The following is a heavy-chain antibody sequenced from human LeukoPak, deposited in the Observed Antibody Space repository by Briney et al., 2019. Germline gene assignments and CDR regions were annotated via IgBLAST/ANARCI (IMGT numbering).Heavy chain of an antibody. J-gene: IGHJ4*02. V-gene: IGHV4-31*03. D-gene: IGHD6-13*01. Sequence: SETLSLTCTVSGGSISSGGDYWSWIRQHPGKGLEWIGYIYYSGSTYYNPSLKSRVTISVDTSKNQFSLKLSSVTAADTAVYYCARGSWPHYFDYWGQGTLVTVSS. CDR3: ARGSWPHYFDY. CDR1: GGSISSGGDY. CDR2: IYYSGST.